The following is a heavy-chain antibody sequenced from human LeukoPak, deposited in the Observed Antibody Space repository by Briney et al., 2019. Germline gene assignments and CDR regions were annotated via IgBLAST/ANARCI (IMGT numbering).Heavy chain of an antibody. V-gene: IGHV4-59*12. D-gene: IGHD3-22*01. Sequence: SETLSFTCTVSCGSISSYYWSWIRQPPGKGLEWIGYIYYSGSTYYNPSLKSRVTISVDTSKNQFSLKLSSVTAADTAVYYCARDYDSSGYYYSFDYWGQGTLVTVSS. CDR2: IYYSGST. J-gene: IGHJ4*02. CDR1: CGSISSYY. CDR3: ARDYDSSGYYYSFDY.